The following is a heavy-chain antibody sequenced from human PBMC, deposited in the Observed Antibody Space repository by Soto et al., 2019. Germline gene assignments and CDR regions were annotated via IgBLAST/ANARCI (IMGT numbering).Heavy chain of an antibody. CDR3: TTSTGAYYYYYYYMDG. J-gene: IGHJ6*03. V-gene: IGHV3-15*01. D-gene: IGHD7-27*01. CDR1: GFTFSNAW. Sequence: GESLKISCAASGFTFSNAWMSWVRQAPGKGLEWVGRIKSKTDGGTTDYAAPVKGRFTISRDDSKNTLYLQMNSLKTEDTAVYYCTTSTGAYYYYYYYMDGWGKGTTVTVSS. CDR2: IKSKTDGGTT.